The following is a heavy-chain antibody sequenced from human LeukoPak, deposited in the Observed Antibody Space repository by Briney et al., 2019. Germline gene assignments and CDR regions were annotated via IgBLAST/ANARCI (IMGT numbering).Heavy chain of an antibody. Sequence: GSSVKVSCKASGGTFSSYAISWVRQAPGQGREWMGGIIPIFGTANYAQKFQGRVTITADESTSTAYMELSSLRSEDTAAYYCARDGSWYYYDSSGLRDAFDIWGQGTMVTVSS. CDR2: IIPIFGTA. J-gene: IGHJ3*02. CDR3: ARDGSWYYYDSSGLRDAFDI. D-gene: IGHD3-22*01. CDR1: GGTFSSYA. V-gene: IGHV1-69*01.